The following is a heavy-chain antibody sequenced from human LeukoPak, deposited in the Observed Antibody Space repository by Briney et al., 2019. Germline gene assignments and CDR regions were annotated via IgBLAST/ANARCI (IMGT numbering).Heavy chain of an antibody. CDR2: INDRGHT. J-gene: IGHJ4*02. CDR1: GGSFSGYH. D-gene: IGHD4-23*01. CDR3: ARDPTTVVTTPYYFDF. V-gene: IGHV4-34*01. Sequence: SETLSLTCAVHGGSFSGYHWNWIRQSPGKGLEWIGEINDRGHTNYNPSLGSRVTISVDTSKKQFSLKLNSVTAADTAVYYCARDPTTVVTTPYYFDFWGQGTLVTVSS.